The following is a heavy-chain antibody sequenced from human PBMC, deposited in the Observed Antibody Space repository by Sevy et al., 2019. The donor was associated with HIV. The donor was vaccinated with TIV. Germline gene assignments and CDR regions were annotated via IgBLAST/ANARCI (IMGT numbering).Heavy chain of an antibody. CDR2: IRPDGGDK. Sequence: GGSLRLSCAASGFTFSPYWMTWARQAPGKGLEWVANIRPDGGDKYYVDSVKGRFTISRDNAKNSLYLQMNSLRADDTAMYYCARGVGLDCWGQGALVTVSS. V-gene: IGHV3-7*01. CDR3: ARGVGLDC. D-gene: IGHD1-26*01. CDR1: GFTFSPYW. J-gene: IGHJ4*02.